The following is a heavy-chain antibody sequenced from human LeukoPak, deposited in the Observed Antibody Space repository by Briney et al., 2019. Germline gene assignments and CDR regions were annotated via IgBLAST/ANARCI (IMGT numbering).Heavy chain of an antibody. D-gene: IGHD3-22*01. CDR2: ISGSGGST. Sequence: GGSLRLSCAASGFTFSSYGMSWVRQAPGKGLEWASAISGSGGSTYYADSVKGRFTISRDNSKNTLYLQMNSLRAEDTAVYYCAKDILAPYYYDTPFSFDYWGQGTLVTVSS. J-gene: IGHJ4*02. CDR1: GFTFSSYG. V-gene: IGHV3-23*01. CDR3: AKDILAPYYYDTPFSFDY.